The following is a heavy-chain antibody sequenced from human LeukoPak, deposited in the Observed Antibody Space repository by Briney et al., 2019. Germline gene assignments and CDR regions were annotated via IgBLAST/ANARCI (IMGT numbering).Heavy chain of an antibody. Sequence: GGSLRLSCAASGFDFSAYEMNWVRQAPGKGLEWVAYFAGSDTTTYYADSEKGRFTISRDNARNSLYLQMNSLRAEDTALYYCTTLGYHLDSWGQGTLVTVSS. CDR3: TTLGYHLDS. D-gene: IGHD3-22*01. CDR1: GFDFSAYE. J-gene: IGHJ4*02. CDR2: FAGSDTTT. V-gene: IGHV3-48*03.